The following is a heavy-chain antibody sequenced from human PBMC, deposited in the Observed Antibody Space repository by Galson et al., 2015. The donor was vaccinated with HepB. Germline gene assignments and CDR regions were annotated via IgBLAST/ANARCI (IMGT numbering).Heavy chain of an antibody. CDR1: GFTFSSYA. CDR2: ISGSGGST. Sequence: SLRLSCAVSGFTFSSYATSWVRQAPGKGLEWVSAISGSGGSTYYADSVKGRFTICRDNSKNTLYLQMNSLRAEDTAVYYCAKDLEQQLVQAFDYWGQGTLVTVSS. CDR3: AKDLEQQLVQAFDY. J-gene: IGHJ4*02. D-gene: IGHD6-13*01. V-gene: IGHV3-23*01.